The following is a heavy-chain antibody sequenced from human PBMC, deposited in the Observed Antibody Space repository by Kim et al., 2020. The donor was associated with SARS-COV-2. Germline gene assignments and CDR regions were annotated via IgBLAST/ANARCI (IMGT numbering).Heavy chain of an antibody. J-gene: IGHJ4*02. D-gene: IGHD2-2*01. V-gene: IGHV3-30*05. Sequence: KYHADSVKDRLTISRDDSKNRRYLQMNSLEVEGTAVYYCARDLGSSAPLWGQGTLVTVSS. CDR2: K. CDR3: ARDLGSSAPL.